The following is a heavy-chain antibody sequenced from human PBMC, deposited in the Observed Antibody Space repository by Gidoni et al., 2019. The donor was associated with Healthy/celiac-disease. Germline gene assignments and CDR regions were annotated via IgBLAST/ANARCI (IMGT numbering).Heavy chain of an antibody. Sequence: QVPLVQSGGEVTKPGSVVKVSFKASGGPLSRYAISWVRTAPGQGLEWVGGINPIVGTAHYAQKIQGRVTITADESTSTAYMELSSLRSEDTAVYYCARDRGDRIAVAGTVDYWGQGTLVTVSS. V-gene: IGHV1-69*01. CDR3: ARDRGDRIAVAGTVDY. D-gene: IGHD6-19*01. CDR2: INPIVGTA. CDR1: GGPLSRYA. J-gene: IGHJ4*02.